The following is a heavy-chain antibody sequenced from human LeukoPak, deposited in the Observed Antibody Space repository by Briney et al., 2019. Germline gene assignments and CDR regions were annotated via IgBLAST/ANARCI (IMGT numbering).Heavy chain of an antibody. CDR3: ATGVAAGNWFDP. D-gene: IGHD6-13*01. J-gene: IGHJ5*02. V-gene: IGHV1-18*01. CDR1: GYTFTSYG. CDR2: ISAYNGNT. Sequence: ASVKVSCKASGYTFTSYGISWVRQAPGQGLEWMGWISAYNGNTNYAQKFQGRVTMTEDTSTDTAYMELSSLRSEDTAVYYCATGVAAGNWFDPWGQGTLVTVSS.